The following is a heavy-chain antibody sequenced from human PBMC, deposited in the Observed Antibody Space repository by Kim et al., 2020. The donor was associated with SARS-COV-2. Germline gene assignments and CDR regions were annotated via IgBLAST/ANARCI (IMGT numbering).Heavy chain of an antibody. Sequence: SETLSLTCTVSGGSISSYYWSWIRQPAGKGLEWIGRIYTSGSTNYNPSLKSRVTMSVDTSKNQFSLKLSSVTAADTAVYYCARDRDSSGWYGGVYFDYWGQGTLVTVSS. CDR1: GGSISSYY. CDR2: IYTSGST. J-gene: IGHJ4*02. V-gene: IGHV4-4*07. CDR3: ARDRDSSGWYGGVYFDY. D-gene: IGHD6-19*01.